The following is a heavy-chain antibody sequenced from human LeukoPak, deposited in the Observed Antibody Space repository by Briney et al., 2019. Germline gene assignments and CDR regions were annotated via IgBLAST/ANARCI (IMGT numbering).Heavy chain of an antibody. Sequence: SETLSLTCAVSGYSISSGYYWGWIRQPPGKGLEWIGSIYHSGSTYYNPSLKSRVTISVDTSKNQFSLKLSSVTAADTAVYYCAREGGSAGAGYLFDYWGQGTLVTVSS. D-gene: IGHD6-19*01. J-gene: IGHJ4*02. CDR1: GYSISSGYY. CDR3: AREGGSAGAGYLFDY. V-gene: IGHV4-38-2*02. CDR2: IYHSGST.